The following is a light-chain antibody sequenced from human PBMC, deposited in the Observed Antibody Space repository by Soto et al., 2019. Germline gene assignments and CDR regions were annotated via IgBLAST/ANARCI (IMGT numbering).Light chain of an antibody. V-gene: IGKV3-15*01. J-gene: IGKJ2*01. CDR3: LQYSTWPPLYT. CDR1: QRVSSY. CDR2: DAS. Sequence: EIVMTQSPATLSVSLGERVNLSCRASQRVSSYLAWYQQKPGQAPRLLISDASTRATDIPDRFSGSGSGTDFTLTISSLQSTDLAVYYCLQYSTWPPLYTFGQGTKLEIK.